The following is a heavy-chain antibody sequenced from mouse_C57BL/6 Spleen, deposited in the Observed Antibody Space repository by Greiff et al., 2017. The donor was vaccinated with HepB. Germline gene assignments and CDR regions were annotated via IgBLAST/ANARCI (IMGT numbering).Heavy chain of an antibody. D-gene: IGHD1-1*01. V-gene: IGHV1-76*01. CDR1: GYTFTDYY. J-gene: IGHJ1*03. CDR2: IYPGSGNT. Sequence: VQLQQSGAELVRPGASVKLSCKASGYTFTDYYINWVKQRPGQGLEWIARIYPGSGNTYYNEKFKGKATLTAEKSSSTAYMQLSSLTSEDSAVYFCARFYYGSSYEGYFDVWGTGTTVTVSS. CDR3: ARFYYGSSYEGYFDV.